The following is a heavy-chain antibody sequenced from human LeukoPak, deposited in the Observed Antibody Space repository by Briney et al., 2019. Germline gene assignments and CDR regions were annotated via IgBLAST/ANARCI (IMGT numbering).Heavy chain of an antibody. V-gene: IGHV4-61*02. CDR2: IYTSGST. Sequence: TLSLTCTVSGNSISSGDNYWSWIRQPAGKRLEWIGRIYTSGSTNYNPSLKSRVTISGDTSKNQFSLRLSPVTAADTAVYYCARASYSYDINGWVPFDYWGQGTLVTVSS. CDR3: ARASYSYDINGWVPFDY. D-gene: IGHD3-22*01. J-gene: IGHJ4*02. CDR1: GNSISSGDNY.